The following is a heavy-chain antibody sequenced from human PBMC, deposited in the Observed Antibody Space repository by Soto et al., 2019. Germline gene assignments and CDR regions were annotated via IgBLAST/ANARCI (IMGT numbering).Heavy chain of an antibody. V-gene: IGHV3-11*06. CDR2: ISSGSSYR. CDR1: GFSFRDYY. Sequence: SGGSLRLSCAASGFSFRDYYMNWIRQAPGKGLEWISDISSGSSYRNYADSVKGRFTISRDNAKNSLFLQMSSLRAEDTAVYYCARANYYDSSGLQHWGQGTLVTVSS. J-gene: IGHJ1*01. CDR3: ARANYYDSSGLQH. D-gene: IGHD3-22*01.